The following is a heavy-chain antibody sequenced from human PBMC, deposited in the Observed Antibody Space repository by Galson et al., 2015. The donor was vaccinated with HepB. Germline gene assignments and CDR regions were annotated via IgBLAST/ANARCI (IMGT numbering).Heavy chain of an antibody. CDR2: INPDTGSR. CDR1: GYNFTRYY. J-gene: IGHJ4*02. Sequence: SVKVSCKASGYNFTRYYIHWVRQAPGQGLEWMGVINPDTGSRDYAQQFQGRVTMTRDTSTSTLYMELSSLRSEDTAVYYCAREADSCANDYAFPPGYWGQGTLVTVSS. D-gene: IGHD2-8*01. V-gene: IGHV1-46*03. CDR3: AREADSCANDYAFPPGY.